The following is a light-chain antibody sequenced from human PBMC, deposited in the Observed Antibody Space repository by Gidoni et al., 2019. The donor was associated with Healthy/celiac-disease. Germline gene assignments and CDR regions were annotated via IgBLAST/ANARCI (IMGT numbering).Light chain of an antibody. CDR1: QSVSSN. Sequence: EIVMTQSPATLSVSPGERATLSCRASQSVSSNSAWYQQKPGQAPRLLISGASTRATGIPARFSGSGSGTEFTLTISSLQPAAFAVYYCQQYNNWPITFGQGTKLEIK. CDR3: QQYNNWPIT. CDR2: GAS. V-gene: IGKV3-15*01. J-gene: IGKJ2*01.